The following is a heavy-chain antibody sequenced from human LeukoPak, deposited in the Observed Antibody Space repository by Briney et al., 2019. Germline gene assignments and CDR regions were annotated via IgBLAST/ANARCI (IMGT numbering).Heavy chain of an antibody. V-gene: IGHV4-34*01. CDR2: INHSGST. D-gene: IGHD3-16*02. CDR1: GGSFSGYY. CDR3: ARGVRYRYYYYYMDV. J-gene: IGHJ6*03. Sequence: PSETLSLICAVYGGSFSGYYWSWIRQPPGKGLEWIGEINHSGSTNYNPSLKSRVTISVDTSKNQFSLKLSSVTAADTAVYYCARGVRYRYYYYYMDVWGKGTTVTVSS.